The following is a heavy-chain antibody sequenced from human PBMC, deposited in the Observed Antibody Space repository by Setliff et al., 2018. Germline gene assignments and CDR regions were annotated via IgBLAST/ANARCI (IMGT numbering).Heavy chain of an antibody. V-gene: IGHV1-18*01. Sequence: ASVKVSCKASGYTFSSSGITWVRQAPGQGLEWMGWISAYSGNTNYAQKFQGRVTMTTDSSTSTAYMELRSPTSDDTAVSYCSRLVRYCTTTACQRASGAEVWGQGTAVTVSS. CDR2: ISAYSGNT. CDR3: SRLVRYCTTTACQRASGAEV. CDR1: GYTFSSSG. D-gene: IGHD2-8*01. J-gene: IGHJ4*02.